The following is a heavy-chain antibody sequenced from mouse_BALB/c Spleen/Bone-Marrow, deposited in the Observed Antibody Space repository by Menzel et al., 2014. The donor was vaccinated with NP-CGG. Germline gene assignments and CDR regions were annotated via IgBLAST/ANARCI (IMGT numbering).Heavy chain of an antibody. CDR3: TRREYYRYDRAMDY. CDR2: INPSNGGT. CDR1: GYTFTSYY. D-gene: IGHD2-14*01. J-gene: IGHJ4*01. V-gene: IGHV1S81*02. Sequence: VQLQQSGAELVKPGASVKLSCKASGYTFTSYYMYWVKQRPGQGLEWIGEINPSNGGTNFNQKFKSKATLTVDKSSSTAYMQLSSLTSEDSAVYYGTRREYYRYDRAMDYWGQGTSVTVSS.